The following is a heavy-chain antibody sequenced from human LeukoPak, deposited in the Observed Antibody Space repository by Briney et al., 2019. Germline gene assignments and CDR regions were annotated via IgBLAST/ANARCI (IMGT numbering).Heavy chain of an antibody. CDR1: GGSISSGDYY. CDR3: ARDGQQLAHDY. J-gene: IGHJ4*02. CDR2: IYYSGST. V-gene: IGHV4-30-4*08. Sequence: NPSETLSLTCTVSGGSISSGDYYWSWIRQPPGKGLEWIGYIYYSGSTYYNPSLKSRVTMSVDTSKNQFSLKLSSVTAADTAVYYCARDGQQLAHDYWGQGPLVTVSS. D-gene: IGHD6-6*01.